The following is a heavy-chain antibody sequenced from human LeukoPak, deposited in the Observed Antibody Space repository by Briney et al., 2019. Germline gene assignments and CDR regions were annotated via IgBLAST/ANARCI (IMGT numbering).Heavy chain of an antibody. Sequence: ASVKVSCKVPGYTLTELSMHWVRQAPGKGLEWMGGFDPEDGETIYAQKFQGRVTMTEDTSTDTAYMELSSLRSEDTAVYYCATGLLVPAAIDYWGQGTLVTVSS. J-gene: IGHJ4*02. CDR2: FDPEDGET. V-gene: IGHV1-24*01. CDR1: GYTLTELS. CDR3: ATGLLVPAAIDY. D-gene: IGHD2-2*01.